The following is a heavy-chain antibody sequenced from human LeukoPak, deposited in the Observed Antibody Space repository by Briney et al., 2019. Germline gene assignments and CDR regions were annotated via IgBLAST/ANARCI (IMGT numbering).Heavy chain of an antibody. Sequence: PGGSLRLSCAASGFTFDSYSMNWVRQAPGKGLEWVSSISSSSSSIYYADSVKGRFTISRDNAKNSLYLQMNSLRAEDTAVYYCARDRGRWGAHPAFDIWGQGTMVTVSS. CDR2: ISSSSSSI. V-gene: IGHV3-21*01. CDR3: ARDRGRWGAHPAFDI. D-gene: IGHD1-26*01. J-gene: IGHJ3*02. CDR1: GFTFDSYS.